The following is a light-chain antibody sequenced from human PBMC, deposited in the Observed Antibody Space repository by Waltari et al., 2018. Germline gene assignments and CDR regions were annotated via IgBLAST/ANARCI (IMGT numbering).Light chain of an antibody. CDR2: EVN. CDR3: CSYAGSHTWV. Sequence: QSALTQPASVSESPGQSLTLPCTGTSSDVGNYDLVSWYLHNPGKAPNLILYEVNKRPSGVSNRFSGSKSGNTASLTISGLQAEDEADYFCCSYAGSHTWVFGGGTKVTVL. CDR1: SSDVGNYDL. J-gene: IGLJ3*02. V-gene: IGLV2-23*02.